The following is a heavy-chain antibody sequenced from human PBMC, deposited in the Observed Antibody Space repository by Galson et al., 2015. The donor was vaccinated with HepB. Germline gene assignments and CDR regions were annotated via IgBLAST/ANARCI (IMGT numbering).Heavy chain of an antibody. CDR2: VYTGGST. V-gene: IGHV3-66*02. CDR3: ARDQYFYGSGSYYNVGAFDL. J-gene: IGHJ3*01. Sequence: SLRLSCAASGFTVSSNYMNWVRQAPGKGLEWVSVVYTGGSTYYADSVKGRFTISRDDSRNTLFLQMNGLRVEDTALYFCARDQYFYGSGSYYNVGAFDLWGQGTMVTVSS. D-gene: IGHD3-10*01. CDR1: GFTVSSNY.